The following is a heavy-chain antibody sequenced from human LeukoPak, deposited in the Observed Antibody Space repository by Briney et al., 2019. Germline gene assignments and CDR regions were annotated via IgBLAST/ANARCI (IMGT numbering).Heavy chain of an antibody. Sequence: PGGSLRLSCAASGFTFSSYSMNWVRQAPGKGLEWVAVISYDGSNKYYADSVKGRFTISRDNSKNTLYLQMNSLRAEDTAVYYCAKDRGSSWTELDYWGQGTLVTVSS. CDR2: ISYDGSNK. V-gene: IGHV3-30*18. CDR3: AKDRGSSWTELDY. D-gene: IGHD6-13*01. CDR1: GFTFSSYS. J-gene: IGHJ4*02.